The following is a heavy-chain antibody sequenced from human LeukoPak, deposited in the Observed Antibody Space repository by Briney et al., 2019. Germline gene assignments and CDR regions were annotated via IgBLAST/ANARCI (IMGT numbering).Heavy chain of an antibody. D-gene: IGHD3-22*01. V-gene: IGHV3-74*01. CDR3: VRDPSVGYYDSGGYIDVFVI. CDR2: INTDGSST. J-gene: IGHJ3*02. CDR1: GFTFSSYW. Sequence: PGGSLRLSCAASGFTFSSYWMHWVRQAPGKGLVWVSRINTDGSSTSYADSVKGRFTISRDNAKNTLYLQMNSLRAEDTAVYYCVRDPSVGYYDSGGYIDVFVIWGQGAMVTVPS.